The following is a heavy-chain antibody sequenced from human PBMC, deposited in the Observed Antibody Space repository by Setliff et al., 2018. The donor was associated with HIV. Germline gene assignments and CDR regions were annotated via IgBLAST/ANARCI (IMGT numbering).Heavy chain of an antibody. J-gene: IGHJ6*03. CDR3: ARGSSFHWNYYYMDV. D-gene: IGHD3-3*01. V-gene: IGHV1-69*10. CDR1: GGTFSSYA. Sequence: SVKVSCKASGGTFSSYAISWVRQAPGQGLEWMGGIIPILGIANYAQKFQGRVTITTDESTSTAYMELSSLRSEDTAVYYCARGSSFHWNYYYMDVWGKGTTVTVSS. CDR2: IIPILGIA.